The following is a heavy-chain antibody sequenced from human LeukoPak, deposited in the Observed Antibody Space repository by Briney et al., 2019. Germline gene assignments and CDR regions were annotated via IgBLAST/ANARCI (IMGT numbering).Heavy chain of an antibody. CDR3: AKLAQEHLFQYPPYYFDY. CDR2: ISWNSGSI. CDR1: GFTFDDYA. D-gene: IGHD3-3*01. V-gene: IGHV3-9*01. Sequence: GRSLSLSFAASGFTFDDYAMHWVRQAPGKGLEWVSGISWNSGSIGYSDSVKGRFTISRDNAKNSLYLQMNSLRAEDTALYYCAKLAQEHLFQYPPYYFDYWGQGTLVTVSS. J-gene: IGHJ4*02.